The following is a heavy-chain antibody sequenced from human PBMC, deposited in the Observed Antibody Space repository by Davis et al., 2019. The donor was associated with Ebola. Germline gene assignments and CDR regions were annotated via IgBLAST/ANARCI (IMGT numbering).Heavy chain of an antibody. V-gene: IGHV3-72*01. Sequence: GESLKISCAASGFSVSDNFVDWVRQAPGKGLEWVGSTKSKAYNYLTEYSASVQGRVTISRDDSKGSVYLQMNSLKIEDTAVYFCAVIRGVMGYWGQGTQVTVSS. CDR2: TKSKAYNYLT. D-gene: IGHD3-10*01. J-gene: IGHJ4*02. CDR3: AVIRGVMGY. CDR1: GFSVSDNF.